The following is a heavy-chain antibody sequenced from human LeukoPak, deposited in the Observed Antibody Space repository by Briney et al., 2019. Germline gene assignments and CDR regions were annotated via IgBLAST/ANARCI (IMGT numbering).Heavy chain of an antibody. J-gene: IGHJ2*01. D-gene: IGHD2-21*02. CDR1: GGSISSGDYY. Sequence: SETLSLTCTVSGGSISSGDYYWSWIRQPPGKGLEWLGYIYYSGSTYYNPSLKSRISISVDTSKNQFSLKLNSVTAADTAVYYCARAGTDLVVVTAIRDFDLWGRGTLVTVSS. CDR3: ARAGTDLVVVTAIRDFDL. V-gene: IGHV4-30-4*01. CDR2: IYYSGST.